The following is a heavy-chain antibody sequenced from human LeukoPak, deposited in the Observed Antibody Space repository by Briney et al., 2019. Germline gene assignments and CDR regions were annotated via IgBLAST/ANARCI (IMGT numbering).Heavy chain of an antibody. V-gene: IGHV3-21*01. CDR1: GFTFSSYS. CDR3: ARFNLAVAHGY. J-gene: IGHJ4*02. D-gene: IGHD6-19*01. Sequence: PGGSLRLSCAASGFTFSSYSMICLRQAPGKGLECVSSISSSSSYIYYADSVKGRFTISRDNAKNSLYLQMNSLRAEDTAVYSCARFNLAVAHGYWGQGTLVTVSS. CDR2: ISSSSSYI.